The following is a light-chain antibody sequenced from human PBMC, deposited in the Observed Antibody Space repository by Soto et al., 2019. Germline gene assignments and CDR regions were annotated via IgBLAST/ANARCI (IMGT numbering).Light chain of an antibody. CDR2: AAS. Sequence: DIQMTQSPSSLSASVGDRVTITCRASQGISNYLAWYQQKPGKVPKLLIHAASTWQSGVQSRFSGSGSGTEFSLTIRRLQPEDVETYYCQKHNCPPFHFGPGTKVEI. V-gene: IGKV1-27*01. CDR1: QGISNY. CDR3: QKHNCPPFH. J-gene: IGKJ3*01.